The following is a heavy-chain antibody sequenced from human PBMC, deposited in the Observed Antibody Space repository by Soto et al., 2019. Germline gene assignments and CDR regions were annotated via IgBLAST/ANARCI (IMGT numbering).Heavy chain of an antibody. J-gene: IGHJ3*02. CDR1: GFTFSSYG. Sequence: QVPLVESGGGVVQPGRSLRLSCAASGFTFSSYGMHWVRQAPGKGLEWVAVISYDGSNKYYADSVKGRFTISRDNSKNTLYLQMNSLRAEDTAVYYCAVDHYYDRGVAFDIWGQGTMVTVSS. D-gene: IGHD3-22*01. CDR3: AVDHYYDRGVAFDI. V-gene: IGHV3-30*03. CDR2: ISYDGSNK.